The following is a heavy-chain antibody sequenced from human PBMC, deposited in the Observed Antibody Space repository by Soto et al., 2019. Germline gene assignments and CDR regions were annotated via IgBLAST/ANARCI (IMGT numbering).Heavy chain of an antibody. CDR2: IIPIFGTA. Sequence: QVQLVQSGAEVKKPGSSVKVSCKASGGTFSSYAISWVRQAPGQGLEWMGGIIPIFGTANYAQKFQGRVTITADESTSTAYMELSSLRSADTAVYYCAREAVCGGDCYHATYYFDYWGQGTLVTVSS. CDR1: GGTFSSYA. J-gene: IGHJ4*02. CDR3: AREAVCGGDCYHATYYFDY. V-gene: IGHV1-69*01. D-gene: IGHD2-21*02.